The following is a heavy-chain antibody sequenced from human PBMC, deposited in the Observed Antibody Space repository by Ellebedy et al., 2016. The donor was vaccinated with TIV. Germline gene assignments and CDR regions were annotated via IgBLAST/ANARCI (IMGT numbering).Heavy chain of an antibody. V-gene: IGHV4-59*08. CDR2: IYYSGST. J-gene: IGHJ2*01. Sequence: MPSETLSLTCTVSGDSMSNYYWSWIRQPPGKPLEWIGYIYYSGSTNYNPSLKSRVTISLDTSKNQFSLRLTSVTAADTAVYYCARGLPRLDGSGTPYWYFDLWGRGTLVIVSS. CDR1: GDSMSNYY. CDR3: ARGLPRLDGSGTPYWYFDL. D-gene: IGHD3-10*01.